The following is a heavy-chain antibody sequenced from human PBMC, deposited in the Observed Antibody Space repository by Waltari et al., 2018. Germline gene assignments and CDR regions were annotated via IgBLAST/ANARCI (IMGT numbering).Heavy chain of an antibody. J-gene: IGHJ3*02. CDR2: IGTAGDT. V-gene: IGHV3-13*01. CDR3: ARARGYTDAFDI. D-gene: IGHD6-13*01. Sequence: MHWVRQATGKGLEWVSAIGTAGDTYYPGSVKGRFTISRENAKNSLYLQMNSLRAGDTAVYYCARARGYTDAFDIWGQGTMVTVSS.